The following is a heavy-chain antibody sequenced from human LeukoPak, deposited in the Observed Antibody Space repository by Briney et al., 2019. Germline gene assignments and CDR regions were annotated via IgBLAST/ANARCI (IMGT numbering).Heavy chain of an antibody. CDR3: ARDQGSSWPFDY. Sequence: GGSLRLSCAASGFTVSNNYMSWVRQAPGKGLEWVSVIYSGGGTYYADSVKGRFTISRDNSKNTLYLQMNSLRAEDTAVYYCARDQGSSWPFDYWGQGTLVTVSS. D-gene: IGHD6-13*01. J-gene: IGHJ4*02. V-gene: IGHV3-66*01. CDR1: GFTVSNNY. CDR2: IYSGGGT.